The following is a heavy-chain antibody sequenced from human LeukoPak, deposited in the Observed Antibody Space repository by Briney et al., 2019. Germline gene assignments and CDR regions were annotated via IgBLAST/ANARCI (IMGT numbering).Heavy chain of an antibody. CDR1: GFTFSSYG. D-gene: IGHD1/OR15-1a*01. CDR3: ATTGLADPRGNYYYYMDV. Sequence: PGRSLRLSCAASGFTFSSYGMHWVRQAPGKELEGVAVIWYDGSNKYYADSVKGRFTISRDNSKNTLYLQMNSLTAEDTAVYYCATTGLADPRGNYYYYMDVWGKGTTVTVSS. V-gene: IGHV3-33*01. J-gene: IGHJ6*03. CDR2: IWYDGSNK.